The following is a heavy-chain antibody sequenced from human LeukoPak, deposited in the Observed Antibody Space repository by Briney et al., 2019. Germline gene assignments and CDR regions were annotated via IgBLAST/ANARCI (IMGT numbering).Heavy chain of an antibody. CDR1: GGPISSHY. CDR2: IYYGGST. CDR3: ARDRHYYMDV. J-gene: IGHJ6*03. Sequence: SETLSLTCTVSGGPISSHYWSWIRQPPGKGLEWIGYIYYGGSTNYNPSLKSRVTISVDTSKNQFSLKLSSVTAADTAVYYCARDRHYYMDVWGKGTTVTVSS. V-gene: IGHV4-59*11.